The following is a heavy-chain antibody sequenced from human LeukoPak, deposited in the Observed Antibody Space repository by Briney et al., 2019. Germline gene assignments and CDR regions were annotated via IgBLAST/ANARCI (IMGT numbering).Heavy chain of an antibody. J-gene: IGHJ4*02. CDR1: GFIFSNSW. CDR3: ARDDYGPAGY. Sequence: GGSLRLSCAVSGFIFSNSWMNWVRQAPGKGLEWVASIDQDGSETNYVDSVKGRFTISRDNAKNSLYLQMNSLTAEDTAVYYCARDDYGPAGYGGQGTLVTVSS. CDR2: IDQDGSET. V-gene: IGHV3-7*01. D-gene: IGHD4-17*01.